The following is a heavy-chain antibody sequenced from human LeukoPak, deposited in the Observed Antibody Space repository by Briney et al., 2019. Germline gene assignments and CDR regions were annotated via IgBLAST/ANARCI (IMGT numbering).Heavy chain of an antibody. Sequence: GGSLRLSCAASGFTFSNYEMNWVRQAPGKGLEWVSFISSSGILIYYADSVKGRFTISRDNGKNSLFLQTDSLRVEDTAVYCCAKVSGSGWHFDHWGQGTLVTVSS. J-gene: IGHJ4*02. CDR2: ISSSGILI. CDR3: AKVSGSGWHFDH. CDR1: GFTFSNYE. D-gene: IGHD6-19*01. V-gene: IGHV3-48*03.